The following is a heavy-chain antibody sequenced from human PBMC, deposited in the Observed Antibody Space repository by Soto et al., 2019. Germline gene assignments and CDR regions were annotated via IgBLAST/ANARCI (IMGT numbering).Heavy chain of an antibody. CDR2: FLASGGNT. Sequence: GASVKVSCKASGYSFFSYYIHWVRQAPGQGLEWMGRFLASGGNTFYAQRFRGRVSMTRDTSSTNTVSLELTSLTSDDTAVYYCARGGATIFGVIDSWGQGTRVPVSS. D-gene: IGHD3-3*02. J-gene: IGHJ4*02. V-gene: IGHV1-46*01. CDR3: ARGGATIFGVIDS. CDR1: GYSFFSYY.